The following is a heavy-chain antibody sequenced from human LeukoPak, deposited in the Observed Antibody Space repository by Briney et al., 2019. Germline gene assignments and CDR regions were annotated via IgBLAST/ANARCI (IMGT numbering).Heavy chain of an antibody. D-gene: IGHD2-21*02. V-gene: IGHV3-23*01. CDR2: ISGSGGST. Sequence: GGSLRLSCAASGFTFSSYAMSWVREAPGKGLEWGSAISGSGGSTYYADSVKGRFTISRDNSKNTLYLQMNSLRAEDTAVYYCAKDRRGVVVTQSDHWGQGTLVTVSS. CDR1: GFTFSSYA. J-gene: IGHJ5*02. CDR3: AKDRRGVVVTQSDH.